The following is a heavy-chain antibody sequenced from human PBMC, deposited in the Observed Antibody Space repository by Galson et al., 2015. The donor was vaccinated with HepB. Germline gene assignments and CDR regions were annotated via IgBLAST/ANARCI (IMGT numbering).Heavy chain of an antibody. CDR2: ISYDGNHQ. D-gene: IGHD3-22*01. CDR1: GFTLPDFA. CDR3: ARDPDDTDGYYLTFEY. J-gene: IGHJ4*02. V-gene: IGHV3-30-3*01. Sequence: SLRLYSADSGFTLPDFAMYWVGQAPGKGLESVAVISYDGNHQSYAASVRGRFTISRDVAKNTLYLQMNSLRIEDTALYYCARDPDDTDGYYLTFEYWGQGALITVSS.